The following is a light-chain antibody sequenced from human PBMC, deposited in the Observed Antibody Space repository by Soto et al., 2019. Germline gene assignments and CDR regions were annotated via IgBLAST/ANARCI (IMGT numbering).Light chain of an antibody. V-gene: IGKV3-11*01. Sequence: EIVLTQSPATLSLSPGERATLSCRASQSVSSYLAWYQQKPGQAPSLLIYDASNRATGIPARFSGSGSGTDFTLTISSLEPEDFAVYYCQQRSNWPPVITLGQGTRLEIK. CDR3: QQRSNWPPVIT. CDR2: DAS. J-gene: IGKJ5*01. CDR1: QSVSSY.